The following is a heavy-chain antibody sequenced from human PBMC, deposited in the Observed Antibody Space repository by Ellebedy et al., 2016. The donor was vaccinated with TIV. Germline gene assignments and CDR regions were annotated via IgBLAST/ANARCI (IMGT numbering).Heavy chain of an antibody. Sequence: SLKISXAASGFTFDDYAMHWVRQAPGKGLEWVSGISWNSGSIGYADSVKGRFTISRDNAKNSLYLQMNSLRAEDTALYYCAKESSGWYYFDYWGQGTLVTVSS. CDR1: GFTFDDYA. CDR2: ISWNSGSI. D-gene: IGHD6-19*01. J-gene: IGHJ4*02. CDR3: AKESSGWYYFDY. V-gene: IGHV3-9*01.